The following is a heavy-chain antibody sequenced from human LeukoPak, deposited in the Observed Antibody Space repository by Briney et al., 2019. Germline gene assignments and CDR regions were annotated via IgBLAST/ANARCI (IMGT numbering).Heavy chain of an antibody. CDR2: INPSGGST. V-gene: IGHV1-46*01. Sequence: ASVKVSCKASGYTFTSYYMHWVRQAPGQGLEWMGIINPSGGSTSYAQKFQGRVTMTRDTSTSTVYMELSSLRSEDTAVYYCARDVGGYDSSGYYSHWGQGTLVTVSS. D-gene: IGHD3-22*01. J-gene: IGHJ1*01. CDR1: GYTFTSYY. CDR3: ARDVGGYDSSGYYSH.